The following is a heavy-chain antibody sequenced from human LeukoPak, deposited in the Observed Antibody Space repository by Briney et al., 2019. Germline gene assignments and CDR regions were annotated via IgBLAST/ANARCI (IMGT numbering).Heavy chain of an antibody. D-gene: IGHD3-9*01. CDR2: IDHDGSGT. J-gene: IGHJ6*02. CDR3: ARDHDLYYDIAMDV. CDR1: GFTFKNYW. Sequence: GGSLRLSCAASGFTFKNYWMHWVRQAPGTGLVWVSRIDHDGSGTSYADSVKGRFTVSRDNAKSTLYLQMNTLRAEDTAVYYCARDHDLYYDIAMDVWGQGTTVTVSS. V-gene: IGHV3-74*01.